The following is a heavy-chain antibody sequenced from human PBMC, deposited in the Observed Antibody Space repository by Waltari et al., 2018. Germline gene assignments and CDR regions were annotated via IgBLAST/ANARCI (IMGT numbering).Heavy chain of an antibody. D-gene: IGHD3-22*01. CDR3: ARSYYYDRIGDYPSLGAFDY. CDR2: TNPIFGTP. V-gene: IGHV1-69*12. J-gene: IGHJ4*02. Sequence: QVQLVQSGAEVKKPGSSVKVSCKASGGTFNNYVISWVRQAPGQGLEWMGWTNPIFGTPNYAQKFQGRVTIIADESTSTVYMELSSLRSEDTAVYYCARSYYYDRIGDYPSLGAFDYWGQGTLVTVSS. CDR1: GGTFNNYV.